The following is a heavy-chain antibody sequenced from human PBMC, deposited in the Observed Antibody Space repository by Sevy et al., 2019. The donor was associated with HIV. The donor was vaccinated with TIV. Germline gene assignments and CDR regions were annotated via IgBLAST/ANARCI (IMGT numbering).Heavy chain of an antibody. D-gene: IGHD2-15*01. V-gene: IGHV3-48*02. CDR3: ARGYCSGGSCYSGFDL. CDR2: ISSSSSTI. J-gene: IGHJ2*01. CDR1: GFTFSSYS. Sequence: GGSLRLSCAASGFTFSSYSMNWVRQAPGKGLEWVSYISSSSSTIYYADSVKGRFTISRDNAKNSLYLQMNSLRDEDTAVYYCARGYCSGGSCYSGFDLWGHGTLVTVSS.